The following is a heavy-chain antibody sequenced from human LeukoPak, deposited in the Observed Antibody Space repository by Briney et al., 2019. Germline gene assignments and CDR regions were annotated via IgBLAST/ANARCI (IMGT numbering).Heavy chain of an antibody. CDR3: ARATPEFTAMVFDY. D-gene: IGHD5-18*01. CDR2: IYYSGST. Sequence: SETLSLTCTVSGGSISSGGYYWSWIRQHPGNGLEWIGYIYYSGSTYYNPSLKSRVTISVDTSKNQFSLKLSSVTAADTAVYYCARATPEFTAMVFDYWGQGTLVTVSS. CDR1: GGSISSGGYY. V-gene: IGHV4-31*03. J-gene: IGHJ4*02.